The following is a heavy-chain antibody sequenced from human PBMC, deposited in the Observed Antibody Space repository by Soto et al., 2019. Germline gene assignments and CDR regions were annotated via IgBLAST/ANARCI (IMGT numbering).Heavy chain of an antibody. V-gene: IGHV4-30-2*01. CDR2: IYHSGYT. D-gene: IGHD4-17*01. Sequence: QLQLQESGSGLVKPSQTLSLTCAVSGGSISSGGYSWSWIRQPPGKGLEWIGYIYHSGYTYYNPSLKSRVPISVDRYQNQFSLKLSSVTAADTAVYYCARAHYGDYGYGMDVWGQGTTVTVSS. J-gene: IGHJ6*02. CDR3: ARAHYGDYGYGMDV. CDR1: GGSISSGGYS.